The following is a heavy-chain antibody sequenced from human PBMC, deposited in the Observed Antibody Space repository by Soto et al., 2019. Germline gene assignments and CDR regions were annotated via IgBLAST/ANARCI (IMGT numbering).Heavy chain of an antibody. V-gene: IGHV3-7*03. CDR3: ASSPHKDSRPDY. CDR1: GFTFSSYW. D-gene: IGHD3-22*01. CDR2: IKYDGSER. J-gene: IGHJ4*02. Sequence: GSLRHSCAASGFTFSSYWMSWVRQAPGRGLEWMANIKYDGSERYYVDSVKGRLTISRDNAKKSLYLQMNSLRAEDTAVYYCASSPHKDSRPDYWGQGTLVTVSS.